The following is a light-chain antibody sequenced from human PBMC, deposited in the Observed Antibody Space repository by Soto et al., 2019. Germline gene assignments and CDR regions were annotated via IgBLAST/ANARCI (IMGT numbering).Light chain of an antibody. V-gene: IGKV2-28*01. Sequence: DVVLTQSPLSLPVTPGEPASISCRSSQSLLHSNGHKYLDWYLQRPGQAPQLLIYLGSNRASGVPDRFSGSGSGTDFTLKISRVEAEDVGVYYCMQALQTPNTFGQGTKLEI. CDR3: MQALQTPNT. CDR1: QSLLHSNGHKY. J-gene: IGKJ2*01. CDR2: LGS.